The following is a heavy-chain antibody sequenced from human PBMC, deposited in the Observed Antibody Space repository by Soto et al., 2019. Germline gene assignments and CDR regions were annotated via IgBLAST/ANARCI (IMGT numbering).Heavy chain of an antibody. V-gene: IGHV3-7*01. CDR1: GFTLSSYW. D-gene: IGHD4-4*01. Sequence: EVQLVESGGGWVQPGGSLRLSCAASGFTLSSYWMSWVRQAPGKGLEWVANIKQDGSEKYYVDSVKGRFTISRDNAKNSLYLQMNRLRAEDTAVYYCASDEYSKRALYYYYYLDVWGKGTTVTVSS. CDR3: ASDEYSKRALYYYYYLDV. CDR2: IKQDGSEK. J-gene: IGHJ6*03.